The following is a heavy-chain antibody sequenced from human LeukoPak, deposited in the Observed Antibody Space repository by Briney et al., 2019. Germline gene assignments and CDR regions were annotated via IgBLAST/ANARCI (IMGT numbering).Heavy chain of an antibody. CDR1: GGSNGSHLFY. Sequence: PSETLSLTCTVSGGSNGSHLFYWAWIRQPPGKGLEWIGSIYYSGSTYYNPSLMGRVTISVDTSQNQFSVRLTSVTAADTAVYYCASMVRGVIVGPNYYSYYMDVWGPGATVTVS. D-gene: IGHD3-10*01. CDR2: IYYSGST. V-gene: IGHV4-39*01. J-gene: IGHJ6*03. CDR3: ASMVRGVIVGPNYYSYYMDV.